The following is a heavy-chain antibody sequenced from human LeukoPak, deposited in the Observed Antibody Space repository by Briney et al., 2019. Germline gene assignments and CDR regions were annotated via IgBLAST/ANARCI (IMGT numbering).Heavy chain of an antibody. V-gene: IGHV3-30*03. CDR1: GFTFSSYG. CDR2: ISYDGSNK. J-gene: IGHJ4*02. CDR3: AIVIGSGWSHDY. Sequence: PGRSLRLSCAASGFTFSSYGMHWVRQAPGKGLEWVAVISYDGSNKYYADSVKGRFTISRDNSKNTLYLQMNSLRAEDTAVYYCAIVIGSGWSHDYWGQGTLVTVSS. D-gene: IGHD6-19*01.